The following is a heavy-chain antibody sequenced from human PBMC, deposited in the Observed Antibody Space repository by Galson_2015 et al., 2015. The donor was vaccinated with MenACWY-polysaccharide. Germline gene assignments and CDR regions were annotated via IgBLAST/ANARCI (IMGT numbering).Heavy chain of an antibody. CDR1: GFTFSSYW. V-gene: IGHV3-74*01. CDR3: ASLYNDF. Sequence: SLRLSCAASGFTFSSYWMHWVRQAPGKGLEWVSVIDASGTFIDYADSVKGRFTTSTDNAKNMLYLQMNSLRADDTAIYYCASLYNDFWGQGTLATVSS. D-gene: IGHD2-2*02. J-gene: IGHJ4*02. CDR2: IDASGTFI.